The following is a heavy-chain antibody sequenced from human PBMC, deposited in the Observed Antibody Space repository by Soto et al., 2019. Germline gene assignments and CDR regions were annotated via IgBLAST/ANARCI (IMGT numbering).Heavy chain of an antibody. CDR3: ARGRYCLTGRCFPNWFDS. J-gene: IGHJ5*01. Sequence: QVQLLESGPGLVKPSQTLSLTCSVSGDSISNLDYFWAWIRQPPGQALEYIGYIYKSATTYYNPSFESRVAISVDTSTSQVSLNVTSVTAADTAVYFCARGRYCLTGRCFPNWFDSWGQGALVTVSS. CDR1: GDSISNLDYF. CDR2: IYKSATT. D-gene: IGHD7-27*01. V-gene: IGHV4-30-4*01.